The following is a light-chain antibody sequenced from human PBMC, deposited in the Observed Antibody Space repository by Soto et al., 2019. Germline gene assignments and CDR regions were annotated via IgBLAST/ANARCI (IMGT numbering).Light chain of an antibody. CDR1: QTGDSRY. J-gene: IGKJ1*01. V-gene: IGKV3-20*01. CDR3: QQYDSTVWT. CDR2: AAS. Sequence: EIVLTQSPGTLSLSPGATATLSCRASQTGDSRYLAWYQQKRGQAHRLLIYAASSRATGVPDRISGSGSGTDFTLTIRRLEPEDFAVYYCQQYDSTVWTFGQGPKVEIK.